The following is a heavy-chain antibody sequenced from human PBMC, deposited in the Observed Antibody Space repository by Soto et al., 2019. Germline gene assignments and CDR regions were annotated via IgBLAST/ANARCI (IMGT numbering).Heavy chain of an antibody. D-gene: IGHD2-15*01. CDR2: INPSGGRT. V-gene: IGHV1-46*03. CDR3: ARAGEGIVVLVAATPWFDP. CDR1: GYTFTSYY. J-gene: IGHJ5*02. Sequence: QVQLVQSGAEVKKPGASVKVSCKASGYTFTSYYMHWVRQAPGQGLEWMGIINPSGGRTSYAQKFQGRVTMTRDTSKSTVYMEMSSLRSEDTAVYYCARAGEGIVVLVAATPWFDPWGQGTLVTVSS.